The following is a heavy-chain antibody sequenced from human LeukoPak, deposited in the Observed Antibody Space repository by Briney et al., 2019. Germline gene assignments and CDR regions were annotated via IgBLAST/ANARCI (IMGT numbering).Heavy chain of an antibody. Sequence: ASVKVSCKASGYTFTSYGISWVRQAPGQGLEWMGWISAYNGNTNFAQKLQGRVTMTTDTSTSTAYMDLRSLRSDGTAVYYCARDQAATNTQVRFCLDWGQGTLATVSS. CDR3: ARDQAATNTQVRFCLD. CDR1: GYTFTSYG. CDR2: ISAYNGNT. D-gene: IGHD3-9*01. V-gene: IGHV1-18*01. J-gene: IGHJ4*02.